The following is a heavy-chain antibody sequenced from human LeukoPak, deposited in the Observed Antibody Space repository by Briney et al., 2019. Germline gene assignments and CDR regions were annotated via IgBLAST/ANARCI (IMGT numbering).Heavy chain of an antibody. CDR1: GYIFSNYG. CDR2: ISSGGNT. CDR3: ARDFAWGSGGAPIDDNWLDP. Sequence: ASVRVSCKATGYIFSNYGISWVRQAPGHGLEWMGWISSGGNTNYAPKFQDRATMTTDTSTSTAYMELRSLRFDDTAVYYCARDFAWGSGGAPIDDNWLDPWGQGTLVTVSS. J-gene: IGHJ5*02. D-gene: IGHD7-27*01. V-gene: IGHV1-18*01.